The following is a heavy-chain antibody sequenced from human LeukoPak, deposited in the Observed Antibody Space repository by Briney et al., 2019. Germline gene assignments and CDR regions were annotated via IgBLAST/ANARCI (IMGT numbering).Heavy chain of an antibody. V-gene: IGHV3-66*01. D-gene: IGHD2-15*01. J-gene: IGHJ4*02. CDR3: AGAPPGYCSGGSCSRPLDY. CDR1: GFTVSSNY. CDR2: MYSGGST. Sequence: GGSLRLSCAASGFTVSSNYMSWVRQSPGRGLEWVSIMYSGGSTYYADAVKGRFTISRDNSKNTLYLQMNGLRAEDTAIYYCAGAPPGYCSGGSCSRPLDYWGQGTLVTVSS.